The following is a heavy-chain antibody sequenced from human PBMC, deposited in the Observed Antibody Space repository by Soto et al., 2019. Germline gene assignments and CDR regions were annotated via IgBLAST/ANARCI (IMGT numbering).Heavy chain of an antibody. CDR2: IRSRANNFAT. CDR3: ARGQGAAIGDYYYHGMDV. V-gene: IGHV3-73*01. J-gene: IGHJ6*02. D-gene: IGHD2-2*02. Sequence: SSETLSLTCTGSGDSVSSVGFHWVRQASGKGLEWVGRIRSRANNFATSSAASVKDRFTFSRDDSKNTAYLQMNTLKPEDTAVYYCARGQGAAIGDYYYHGMDVWGQGTTVTVS. CDR1: GDSVSSVG.